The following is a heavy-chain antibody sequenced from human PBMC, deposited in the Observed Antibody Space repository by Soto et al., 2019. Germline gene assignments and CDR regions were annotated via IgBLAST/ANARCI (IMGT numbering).Heavy chain of an antibody. Sequence: QITLKESGPPLVRPAQTLTLTCAFSGFSLTTTSMGVAWIRQPPGKALEWLALIYWDDDQRYSPSLKDRLTRSKDTSRSRVVLTISNMNPEDTGTYFCAHAGDYDLLSFDHWGPGTLVTVSS. CDR1: GFSLTTTSMG. D-gene: IGHD4-17*01. J-gene: IGHJ4*02. CDR2: IYWDDDQ. V-gene: IGHV2-5*02. CDR3: AHAGDYDLLSFDH.